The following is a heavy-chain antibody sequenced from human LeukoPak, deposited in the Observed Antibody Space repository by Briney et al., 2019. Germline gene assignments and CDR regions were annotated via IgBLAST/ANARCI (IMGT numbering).Heavy chain of an antibody. CDR1: GFTFSSYA. J-gene: IGHJ6*03. Sequence: GGSLRLSCAASGFTFSSYAMHWVRQAPGKGLEWGAVISYDGSNKYYADSVKGRFTISRDNSKNTLYLQMNSLRAEDTAVYYCARDQRWNPAYYIDVWGKGTTVTVSS. D-gene: IGHD5-24*01. V-gene: IGHV3-30*04. CDR3: ARDQRWNPAYYIDV. CDR2: ISYDGSNK.